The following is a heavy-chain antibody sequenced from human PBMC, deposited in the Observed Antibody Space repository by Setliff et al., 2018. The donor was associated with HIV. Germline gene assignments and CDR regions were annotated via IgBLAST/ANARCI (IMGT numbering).Heavy chain of an antibody. CDR1: GFTFSSYE. J-gene: IGHJ4*02. CDR2: ISTSGSIK. CDR3: TKGHYTTLG. D-gene: IGHD2-2*02. V-gene: IGHV3-48*03. Sequence: GGSLRLSCAASGFTFSSYEMNWVRQAPGKGLEWVSYISTSGSIKYYVDSVKGRFTISKDNARNSLYLQMDSLRVEDTAVYYCTKGHYTTLGWGQGTLVTVSS.